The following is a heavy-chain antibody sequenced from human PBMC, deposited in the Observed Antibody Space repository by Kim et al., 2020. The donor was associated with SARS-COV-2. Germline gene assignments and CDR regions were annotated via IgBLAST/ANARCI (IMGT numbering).Heavy chain of an antibody. CDR3: AGTILLGA. CDR2: IKQDGSET. J-gene: IGHJ5*02. D-gene: IGHD2-21*01. V-gene: IGHV3-7*03. CDR1: GITFSTYW. Sequence: GGSLRLSCAGSGITFSTYWMSWVRQAPGKGLVWVANIKQDGSETHYADSVKGRFSVSRDNAKNTLYLQMNRLRVEDTAVYYCAGTILLGAWGQGTLVTVSS.